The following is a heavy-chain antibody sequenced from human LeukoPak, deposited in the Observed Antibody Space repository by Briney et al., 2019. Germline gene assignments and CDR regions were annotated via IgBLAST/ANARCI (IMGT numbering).Heavy chain of an antibody. V-gene: IGHV3-66*01. Sequence: PGGSLRLSCAASGFTVSSNYMSWVRQAPGKGLEWVSVIYSGGSTYYADSVKGRFTISRDNSKNMLYLQMNSLRAEDTAVYYCAKDIQTWLRFPDYWGQGTLVTVSS. D-gene: IGHD5-12*01. CDR2: IYSGGST. CDR1: GFTVSSNY. CDR3: AKDIQTWLRFPDY. J-gene: IGHJ4*02.